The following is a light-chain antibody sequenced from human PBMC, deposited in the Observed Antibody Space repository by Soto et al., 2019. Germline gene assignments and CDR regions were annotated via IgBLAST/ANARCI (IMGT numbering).Light chain of an antibody. J-gene: IGKJ1*01. CDR2: GAS. CDR1: QSITNNY. CDR3: HQYHSSPKT. V-gene: IGKV3-20*01. Sequence: VLTQSPGTLSLSPGERATLSCRASQSITNNYLGWYQQKPGQAPRLLIYGASSRATGIPDRFSGSGSGTDFTLTISRLEPEDFAVYYCHQYHSSPKTFGQGTTVEIK.